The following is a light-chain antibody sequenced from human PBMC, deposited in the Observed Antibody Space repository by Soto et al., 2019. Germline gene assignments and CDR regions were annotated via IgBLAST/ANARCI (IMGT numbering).Light chain of an antibody. Sequence: DIQMTQSPSSLSASVGDRVTITCQASQVINSYLNWYQQKPGKAPKLLIYDASNLEPGVPSRFSGSGSGTDFTFTITSLQPEDIATYYCQQYDLFGPGTKVNI. CDR3: QQYDL. CDR2: DAS. V-gene: IGKV1-33*01. J-gene: IGKJ3*01. CDR1: QVINSY.